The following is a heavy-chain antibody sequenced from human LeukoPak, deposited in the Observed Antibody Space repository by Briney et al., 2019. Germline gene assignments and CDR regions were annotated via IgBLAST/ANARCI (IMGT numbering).Heavy chain of an antibody. CDR3: AREGKRYYYGSGSYPPPGGMDV. J-gene: IGHJ6*02. D-gene: IGHD3-10*01. V-gene: IGHV3-33*01. CDR2: IWYDGSNK. Sequence: GGSLRLSCAASGFTFSSYGMHWVRQAPGKGLEWVAVIWYDGSNKYYADSVKGRFTISRDNSKNTLYLQMNSLRAEDTAVYYCAREGKRYYYGSGSYPPPGGMDVWGQGTTVTVSS. CDR1: GFTFSSYG.